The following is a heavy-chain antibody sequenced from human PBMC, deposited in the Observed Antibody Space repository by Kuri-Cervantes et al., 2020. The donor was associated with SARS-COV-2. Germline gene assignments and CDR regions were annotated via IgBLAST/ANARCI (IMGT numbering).Heavy chain of an antibody. CDR3: ARHLCSSTSCYGAEWFDP. V-gene: IGHV4-39*01. J-gene: IGHJ5*02. CDR1: GGSISSSSYY. Sequence: ESLKISCTVSGGSISSSSYYWGWIRQPPGKGLEWIGSIYYSGSTYYNPSLKSRVTISVDTSKNQFSLKLSSVTAADTAVYYCARHLCSSTSCYGAEWFDPWGQGTLVTVSS. CDR2: IYYSGST. D-gene: IGHD2-2*01.